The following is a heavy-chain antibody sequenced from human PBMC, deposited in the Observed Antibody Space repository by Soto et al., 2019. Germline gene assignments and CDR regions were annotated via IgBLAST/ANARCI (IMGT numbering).Heavy chain of an antibody. J-gene: IGHJ4*02. D-gene: IGHD3-16*02. CDR3: TRSIGSGGVIGGFDY. V-gene: IGHV1-69*01. CDR1: GGTFNTYA. Sequence: QVQLVQSETEVKKPGSAVKVSCKASGGTFNTYAMNWVRQAPGRGLEWMGGIIPMFDTPRYAPKFQGRVTITVDESTTTAYMELSSLRSDDTALYYCTRSIGSGGVIGGFDYWGQGTLVTVSS. CDR2: IIPMFDTP.